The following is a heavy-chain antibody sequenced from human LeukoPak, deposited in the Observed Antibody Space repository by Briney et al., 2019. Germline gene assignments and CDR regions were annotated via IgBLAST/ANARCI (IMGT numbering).Heavy chain of an antibody. V-gene: IGHV3-7*01. CDR2: IKQDGSEK. CDR1: GFTFSSYW. Sequence: GGSLRLSCAASGFTFSSYWMSWVRQAPGQGLEGVANIKQDGSEKYYVDSVKGRFTISRDNAKNSLYLQMNSLRAEDTAVYYCARGDANFWSGEWDPGFDYWGQGTLVTVSS. D-gene: IGHD3-3*01. CDR3: ARGDANFWSGEWDPGFDY. J-gene: IGHJ4*02.